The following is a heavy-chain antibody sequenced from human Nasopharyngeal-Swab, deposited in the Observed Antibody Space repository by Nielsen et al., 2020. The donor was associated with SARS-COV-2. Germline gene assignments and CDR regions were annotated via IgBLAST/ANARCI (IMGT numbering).Heavy chain of an antibody. J-gene: IGHJ4*02. CDR3: ARGYYDILTGYYGPSYYFDY. CDR2: IIPILGIA. Sequence: SVKVSCKASGGTFSSYAISWVRQAPGQGLEWMGRIIPILGIANYVQKFQGRVTITADKSTSTAYMELSSLRSEDTAVYYCARGYYDILTGYYGPSYYFDYWGQGTLVTVSS. V-gene: IGHV1-69*04. CDR1: GGTFSSYA. D-gene: IGHD3-9*01.